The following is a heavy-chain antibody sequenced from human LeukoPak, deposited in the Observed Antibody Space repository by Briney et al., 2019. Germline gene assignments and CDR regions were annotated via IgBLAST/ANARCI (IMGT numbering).Heavy chain of an antibody. V-gene: IGHV4-30-4*08. Sequence: SETLSLTCTVSADSISSRYCSWIRQPPGKGLEWIGYIYYSGSTYYNPSLKSRVTISVDTSKNQFSLKLSSVTAADTAVYYCAREKDQLLTRGTNWFDPWGQGTLVTVSS. CDR1: ADSISSRY. J-gene: IGHJ5*02. CDR3: AREKDQLLTRGTNWFDP. CDR2: IYYSGST. D-gene: IGHD2-2*01.